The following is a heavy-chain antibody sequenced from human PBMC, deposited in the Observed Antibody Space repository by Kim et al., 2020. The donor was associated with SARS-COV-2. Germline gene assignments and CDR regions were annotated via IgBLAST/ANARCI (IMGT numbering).Heavy chain of an antibody. CDR1: GFTFSTYD. Sequence: GGSLRLSCVASGFTFSTYDMSWVRQAPGKGLEWVSAISRSGANTWYADSVKGRFTVSRDNSQNTLFLQMNSLRAEDTAIYYCARDAMVRGVIVPYWGQGT. CDR3: ARDAMVRGVIVPY. J-gene: IGHJ4*02. D-gene: IGHD3-10*01. CDR2: ISRSGANT. V-gene: IGHV3-23*01.